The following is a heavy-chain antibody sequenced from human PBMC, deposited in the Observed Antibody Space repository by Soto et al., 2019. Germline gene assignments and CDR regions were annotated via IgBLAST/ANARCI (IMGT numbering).Heavy chain of an antibody. CDR1: GFTFSSYA. J-gene: IGHJ4*02. CDR3: AKDLAEAHHGPRSGSSMAFDY. CDR2: ISGSGGST. V-gene: IGHV3-23*01. Sequence: GGSLRLSCAASGFTFSSYAMSWVRQAPGKGLEWVAAISGSGGSTHYADSVKGRFTLSRDNSKNTLYLQSNSPRAEDTAVYYCAKDLAEAHHGPRSGSSMAFDYWGQGTLVTVSS. D-gene: IGHD3-10*01.